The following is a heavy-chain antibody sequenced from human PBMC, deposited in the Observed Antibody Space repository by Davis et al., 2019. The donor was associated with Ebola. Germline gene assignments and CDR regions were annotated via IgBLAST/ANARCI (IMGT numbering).Heavy chain of an antibody. D-gene: IGHD3-22*01. V-gene: IGHV3-48*02. CDR2: ISSSSSTI. CDR1: GFTFSDYY. J-gene: IGHJ4*02. Sequence: PGGSVRLSCAASGFTFSDYYMNWVRQAPGKGLEWVSYISSSSSTIYYADSVKGRFTISRNNAKNSLYLQMNSLRDEDTAVYYCAKGTRYYDSSGYYRGYYFDYWGQGTLVTVSS. CDR3: AKGTRYYDSSGYYRGYYFDY.